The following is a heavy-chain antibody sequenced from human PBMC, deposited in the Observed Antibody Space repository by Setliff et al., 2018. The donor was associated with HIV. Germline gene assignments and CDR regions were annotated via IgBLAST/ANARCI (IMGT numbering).Heavy chain of an antibody. J-gene: IGHJ5*02. V-gene: IGHV4-59*11. Sequence: SETLSLSCAASGFTFSSHWMSWTRQPPGKGLEWIGYIYYSGFTNYNHSLKSRVTISIDTSKNQFSLKLSSVTAADTAVYYCARTYYDFWSGSYSYKWFDPWGQGTLVTVSS. CDR3: ARTYYDFWSGSYSYKWFDP. CDR1: GFTFSSHW. D-gene: IGHD3-3*01. CDR2: IYYSGFT.